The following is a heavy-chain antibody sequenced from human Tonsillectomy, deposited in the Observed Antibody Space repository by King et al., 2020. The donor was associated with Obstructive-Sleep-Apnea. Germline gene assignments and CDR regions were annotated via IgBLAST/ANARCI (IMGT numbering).Heavy chain of an antibody. CDR1: GGSISSYY. CDR3: ARGLEMATINLDY. Sequence: HVQLQESGPGLVKPSETLSLTCTVSGGSISSYYWSWIRQPPGKGLEWIGYIYYSGSTNYNPSLKSRVTISVDTPKNQFSLKLSSVTAAHTAVYYCARGLEMATINLDYWGQGTLVTVSS. J-gene: IGHJ4*02. V-gene: IGHV4-59*01. D-gene: IGHD5-24*01. CDR2: IYYSGST.